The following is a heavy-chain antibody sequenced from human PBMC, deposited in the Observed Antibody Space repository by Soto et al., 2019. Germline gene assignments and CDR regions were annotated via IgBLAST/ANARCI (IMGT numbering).Heavy chain of an antibody. CDR3: ATYCSSTSCYLTKDAFDI. D-gene: IGHD2-2*01. Sequence: EVQLVESGGGLVKPGGSLRLSCAASGFTFSSYSMNWVRQAPGKGLEWVSSICSSSSYIYYADSVKGRFTISRDNAKNSLYLQMNSLRAEDTAVYYCATYCSSTSCYLTKDAFDIWGQGTMVTVSS. V-gene: IGHV3-21*01. CDR1: GFTFSSYS. CDR2: ICSSSSYI. J-gene: IGHJ3*02.